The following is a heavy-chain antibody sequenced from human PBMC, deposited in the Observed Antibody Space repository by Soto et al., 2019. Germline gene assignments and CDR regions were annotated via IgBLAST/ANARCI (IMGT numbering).Heavy chain of an antibody. CDR1: GGTFSSYA. J-gene: IGHJ5*02. Sequence: GASVKVSCKASGGTFSSYAISWVRQAPGQGLEWMGGIIPIFGTANYAQKFQGRVTITADESTSTAYMELSSLRSEDTAVYYCATESGWYNWFDPWGQGALVTVSS. CDR2: IIPIFGTA. V-gene: IGHV1-69*13. D-gene: IGHD6-19*01. CDR3: ATESGWYNWFDP.